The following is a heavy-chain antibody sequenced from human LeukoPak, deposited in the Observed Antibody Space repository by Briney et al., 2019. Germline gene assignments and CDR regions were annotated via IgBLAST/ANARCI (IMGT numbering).Heavy chain of an antibody. CDR3: AKDLELLLWLGGLDV. CDR1: GFTFSPYG. Sequence: GGSLRLSCAASGFTFSPYGMHWVRQAPGKGLEWVAVIGYDGSNKYYADSVKGRFTISRDNSKNTLYLQMSSLRDEDTAVYYCAKDLELLLWLGGLDVWGKGTTVTVSS. CDR2: IGYDGSNK. J-gene: IGHJ6*04. V-gene: IGHV3-33*06. D-gene: IGHD3-10*01.